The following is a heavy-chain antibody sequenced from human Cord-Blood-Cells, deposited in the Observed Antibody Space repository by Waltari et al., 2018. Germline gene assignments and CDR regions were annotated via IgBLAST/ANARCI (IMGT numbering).Heavy chain of an antibody. V-gene: IGHV3-30-3*01. CDR1: GFTFSSYA. J-gene: IGHJ4*02. D-gene: IGHD3-22*01. Sequence: QVQLVESGGGVVQPGRSLRLSCAASGFTFSSYAMHWVRQAPGKGLEWGAVISYDGSNKYYADSVKGRFTISRDNSKNTLYLQMNSLRAEDTAVYYCAREGYYYDSSGYYFDYWGQGTLVTVSS. CDR3: AREGYYYDSSGYYFDY. CDR2: ISYDGSNK.